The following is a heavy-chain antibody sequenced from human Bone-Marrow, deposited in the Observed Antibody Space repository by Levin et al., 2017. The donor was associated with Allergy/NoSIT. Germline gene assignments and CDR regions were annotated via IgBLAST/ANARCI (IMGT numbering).Heavy chain of an antibody. CDR2: IYYSGTT. V-gene: IGHV4-59*01. CDR1: GVSMTNNY. CDR3: AKIYASGWYSMDY. Sequence: SETLSLTCSVSGVSMTNNYWTWIRQPPGKGLEWIGYIYYSGTTEYNPSLKGRVTISIDTSKNQVSLKLSSVTAADTAVYFCAKIYASGWYSMDYWGQGILVAGSS. D-gene: IGHD6-19*01. J-gene: IGHJ4*02.